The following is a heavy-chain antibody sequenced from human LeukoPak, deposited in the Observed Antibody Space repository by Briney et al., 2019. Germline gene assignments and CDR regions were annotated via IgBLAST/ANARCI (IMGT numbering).Heavy chain of an antibody. J-gene: IGHJ6*02. CDR1: GFTFSSYW. CDR2: INSDGSST. D-gene: IGHD6-13*01. V-gene: IGHV3-74*01. Sequence: PGGSLRLSCAASGFTFSSYWMHWVRQAPGKGLVWVSRINSDGSSTSYADSVKGRFTISRDNAKNTLYLQMNSLRAEDTAVYYCARAVSSSWYDTYYYYYGMDVWGQGTTVTVSS. CDR3: ARAVSSSWYDTYYYYYGMDV.